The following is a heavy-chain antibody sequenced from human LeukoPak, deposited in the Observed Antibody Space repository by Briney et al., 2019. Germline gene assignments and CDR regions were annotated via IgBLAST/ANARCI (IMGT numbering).Heavy chain of an antibody. CDR1: GFISSDYS. CDR2: ISSGGSTI. D-gene: IGHD2-8*02. V-gene: IGHV3-48*02. J-gene: IGHJ4*02. CDR3: ARDETGVGSGGIDF. Sequence: GGSLRLSCAASGFISSDYSMNWVRQTPGKGLEWVAYISSGGSTIYYADSVRGRFTISRDSARNSLYLQMNSLGDEDTAVYYCARDETGVGSGGIDFWGQGTLVTVSS.